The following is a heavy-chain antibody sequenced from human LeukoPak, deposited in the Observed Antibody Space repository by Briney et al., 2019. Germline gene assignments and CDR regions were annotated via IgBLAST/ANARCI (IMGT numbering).Heavy chain of an antibody. CDR3: ARDLADYYDSSGYFY. Sequence: LPGGSLRLSCAASGFTFSSYWMSWVRRAPGKGLEWVANIKQDGSEKYYVDSVRGRFTISRDDAKNSLYLQMNSLRAEDTAVYYCARDLADYYDSSGYFYWGQGTLVTVSS. CDR2: IKQDGSEK. CDR1: GFTFSSYW. D-gene: IGHD3-22*01. J-gene: IGHJ4*02. V-gene: IGHV3-7*01.